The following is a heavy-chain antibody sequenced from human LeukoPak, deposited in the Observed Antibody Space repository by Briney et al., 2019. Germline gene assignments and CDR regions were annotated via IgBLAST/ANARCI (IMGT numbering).Heavy chain of an antibody. CDR1: GFTFSSYA. Sequence: GGSLRLSCAASGFTFSSYAMSWVRQAPGKGLEWVSAISGSGGSTYYADSVKGRFTISRDNSKNTLYLQMNSLRAEDTAVYYCAKDAPLTDYGDYTWGYWGQGTLVTVSS. CDR2: ISGSGGST. D-gene: IGHD4-17*01. CDR3: AKDAPLTDYGDYTWGY. J-gene: IGHJ4*02. V-gene: IGHV3-23*01.